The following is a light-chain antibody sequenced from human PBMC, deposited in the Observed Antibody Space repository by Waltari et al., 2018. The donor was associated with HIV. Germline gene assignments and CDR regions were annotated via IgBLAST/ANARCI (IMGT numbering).Light chain of an antibody. V-gene: IGLV2-18*02. CDR1: SSDVGSYNR. CDR2: EVS. Sequence: QSALTQPPSVSGSPGQSVTISCTGTSSDVGSYNRVSWYQQPPGTAPNLLVYEVSDRPAGVPDRFSGSKSGDTASLIISGLQAEDEADYYCSSYTSSGTVVFGGGTRLTVL. J-gene: IGLJ2*01. CDR3: SSYTSSGTVV.